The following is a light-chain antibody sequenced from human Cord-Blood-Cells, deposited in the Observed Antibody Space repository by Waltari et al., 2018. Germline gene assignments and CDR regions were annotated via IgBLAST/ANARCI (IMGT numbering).Light chain of an antibody. CDR3: QQERT. CDR1: QSVSSY. V-gene: IGKV3-11*01. J-gene: IGKJ2*01. CDR2: DAS. Sequence: EIVLTQSPATLSLSPGERATLSCRASQSVSSYLAWYQQKPGQAPRLLIYDASNRATGIPARFSGSGSGTDFTLTISSLEPEDFAVYYCQQERTFGQGTKLGIK.